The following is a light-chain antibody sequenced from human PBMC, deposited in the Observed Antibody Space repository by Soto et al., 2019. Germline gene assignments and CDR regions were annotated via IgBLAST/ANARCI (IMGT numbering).Light chain of an antibody. V-gene: IGKV3-15*01. CDR3: QQYNNWPTWT. CDR1: QSVSSK. CDR2: DAS. J-gene: IGKJ1*01. Sequence: EIVMTQSPATLSVSPGGRATLSCRASQSVSSKLAWYQQKPGQAPRLLIYDASTRATGIPARFSGSGSGTEFTLTISSLQSEDFAVYYCQQYNNWPTWTFGQGTKVEIQ.